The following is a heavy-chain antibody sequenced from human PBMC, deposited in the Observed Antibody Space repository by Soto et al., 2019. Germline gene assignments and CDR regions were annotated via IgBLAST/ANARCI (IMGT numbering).Heavy chain of an antibody. Sequence: QLQLQESGPRLVKPSETLSLTCSGSGGSISSSSYSWGWIRQPPGKGLEWIGTIYYSGSTHYNPSLERRVAISADPPNNQLSLRLSSVTAADTAVYYCGRQPGHCGSTTCFGYYSVDVWGQGTTVTVS. CDR1: GGSISSSSYS. CDR3: GRQPGHCGSTTCFGYYSVDV. D-gene: IGHD2-2*01. V-gene: IGHV4-39*01. J-gene: IGHJ6*02. CDR2: IYYSGST.